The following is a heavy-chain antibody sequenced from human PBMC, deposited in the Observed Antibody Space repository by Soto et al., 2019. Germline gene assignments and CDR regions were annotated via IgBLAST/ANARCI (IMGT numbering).Heavy chain of an antibody. CDR2: INHSGST. CDR1: GGSFSGYY. CDR3: ARGDRSTVTSLDLFDY. Sequence: SSETLSLTCAVYGGSFSGYYWSWIRQPPGKGLEWIGEINHSGSTNYSPSLKSRVTISVDTSKNQFSLKLSSVTAADTAVYYCARGDRSTVTSLDLFDYWGQGTLVTVSS. J-gene: IGHJ4*02. V-gene: IGHV4-34*01. D-gene: IGHD4-4*01.